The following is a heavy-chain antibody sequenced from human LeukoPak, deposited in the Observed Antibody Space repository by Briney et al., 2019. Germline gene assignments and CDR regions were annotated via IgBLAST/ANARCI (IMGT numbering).Heavy chain of an antibody. J-gene: IGHJ4*02. Sequence: ASVKVSCKASGYTFTTYYMHWVRQAPGQGLEWVGIINPSAGSTSYAPRFQGRVTVTRDTSTTTVYMELSSLRSEDTAVYYCARNYDTVGYTPAFWGQGTLVTVSS. CDR2: INPSAGST. CDR1: GYTFTTYY. D-gene: IGHD3-22*01. CDR3: ARNYDTVGYTPAF. V-gene: IGHV1-46*01.